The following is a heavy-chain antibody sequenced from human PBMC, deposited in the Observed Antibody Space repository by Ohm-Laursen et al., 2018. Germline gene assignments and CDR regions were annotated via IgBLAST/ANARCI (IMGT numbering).Heavy chain of an antibody. CDR2: ISSSSSTI. CDR3: ARVPHYYYYGMDV. Sequence: SLRLSCSASGFTFRTYSMNWVRQAPGKGLEWVSYISSSSSTIYYADSVKGRFTISRDNAKNSLYLQMNSLRAEDTAVYYCARVPHYYYYGMDVWGQGTTVTVSS. J-gene: IGHJ6*02. V-gene: IGHV3-48*01. CDR1: GFTFRTYS.